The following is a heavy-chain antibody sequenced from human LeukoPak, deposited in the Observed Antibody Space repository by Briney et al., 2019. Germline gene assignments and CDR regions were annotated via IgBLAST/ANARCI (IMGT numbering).Heavy chain of an antibody. CDR2: IYYTGST. Sequence: PSETLSLTCSVSGGSISSLYWSWIRQPPGKGLEWIGYIYYTGSTNYNPSLKSRVTMYVDMSKTQSSLRLSSVTAADTVVYYCARHRAYSSSSPFDYWGQGTLVTVSS. J-gene: IGHJ4*02. V-gene: IGHV4-59*08. CDR1: GGSISSLY. D-gene: IGHD6-6*01. CDR3: ARHRAYSSSSPFDY.